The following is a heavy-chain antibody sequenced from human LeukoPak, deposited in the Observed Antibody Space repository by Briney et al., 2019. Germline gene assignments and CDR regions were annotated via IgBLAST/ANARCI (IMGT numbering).Heavy chain of an antibody. Sequence: ASVKVSCKVSGYTLTELSMHWVRQAPGKGLEWMGGLDPEDGETIYAQKFQGRVTMTEDTSTDTAYMELSSLRSEDTAVYYCATALKYYNDSSGYYFTWGQGTLVTVSS. V-gene: IGHV1-24*01. D-gene: IGHD3-22*01. CDR3: ATALKYYNDSSGYYFT. J-gene: IGHJ5*02. CDR2: LDPEDGET. CDR1: GYTLTELS.